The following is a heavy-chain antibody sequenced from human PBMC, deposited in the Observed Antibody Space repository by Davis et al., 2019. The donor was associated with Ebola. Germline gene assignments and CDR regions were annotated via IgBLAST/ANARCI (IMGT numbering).Heavy chain of an antibody. CDR3: SRGHWVRRAFDI. CDR2: TYYTSKWYN. J-gene: IGHJ3*02. Sequence: HSQTLSLTCDISGNSVSSSGTAWNWIRQSPSRGLEWLGRTYYTSKWYNDYAVSMESRIIVNPDTSKNQFSLQLTSVTPEDTAVYYCSRGHWVRRAFDIWGQGTVVTVSS. CDR1: GNSVSSSGTA. V-gene: IGHV6-1*01. D-gene: IGHD3-16*01.